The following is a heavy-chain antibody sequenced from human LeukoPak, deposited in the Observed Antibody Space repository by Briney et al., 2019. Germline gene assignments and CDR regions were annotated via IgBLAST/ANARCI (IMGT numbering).Heavy chain of an antibody. CDR1: GGSINYYY. CDR2: IFHSGST. Sequence: PSETLSLTCAVSGGSINYYYWSWIRQPPGKGLEWIASIFHSGSTFYNPSVKSRVTISVDTSKNQFSLTLRSVTAADTAVYYCARETEKQWQYWGQGTMATVSS. V-gene: IGHV4-38-2*02. J-gene: IGHJ3*01. CDR3: ARETEKQWQY. D-gene: IGHD6-19*01.